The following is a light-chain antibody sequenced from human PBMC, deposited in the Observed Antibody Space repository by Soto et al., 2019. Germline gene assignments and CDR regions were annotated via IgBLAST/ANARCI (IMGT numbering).Light chain of an antibody. CDR3: SSYTSSTTLV. CDR2: DVN. V-gene: IGLV2-14*01. Sequence: QSALTQPASVSGSPGQSITISCTGTASDVGGYNYVAWYQQHPGKVPKLMMYDVNNRPSGVSYRFSGSKSGNTASLTISGLQAEDEGDYYCSSYTSSTTLVFGGGTKVT. CDR1: ASDVGGYNY. J-gene: IGLJ2*01.